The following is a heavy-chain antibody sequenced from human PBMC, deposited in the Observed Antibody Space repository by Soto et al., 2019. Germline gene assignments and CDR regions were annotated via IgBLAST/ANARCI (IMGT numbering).Heavy chain of an antibody. V-gene: IGHV4-59*12. CDR3: ARVYDILTANYMDV. D-gene: IGHD3-9*01. Sequence: SETLSLTCTVSGGSISSYYWSWIRQPPGKGLEWIGYIYYSGSTNYNPSLKSRVTISVDTSKNQFSLKLSSVTAADTAVYYCARVYDILTANYMDVWGKGTTVTVSS. J-gene: IGHJ6*03. CDR2: IYYSGST. CDR1: GGSISSYY.